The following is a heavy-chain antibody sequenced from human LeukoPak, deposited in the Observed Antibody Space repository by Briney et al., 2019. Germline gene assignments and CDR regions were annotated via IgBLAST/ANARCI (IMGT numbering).Heavy chain of an antibody. CDR1: GGSIRTYY. D-gene: IGHD1-1*01. CDR3: ARESASAGAPDY. Sequence: PSETLSLTCTVSGGSIRTYYWSWIRQPPGKGLEWIGYIYYSGSTNYNPSLKSRVTISVDTSQNQFSLKLRSVTAADTAVYYCARESASAGAPDYWGQGTLVTVSS. CDR2: IYYSGST. V-gene: IGHV4-59*01. J-gene: IGHJ4*02.